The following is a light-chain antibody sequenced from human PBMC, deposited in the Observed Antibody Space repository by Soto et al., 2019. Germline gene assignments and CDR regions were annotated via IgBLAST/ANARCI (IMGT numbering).Light chain of an antibody. CDR2: DAS. J-gene: IGKJ1*01. Sequence: EIVLTQSPATLSLSPGERATLSCRASPSISSALAWYQQKPGQAPRLLIHDASNRATGIPARFSGSGSGTDFTLTISSLEPEDFAVYYCQQRSNWPPWTFGQGTKVEIK. CDR3: QQRSNWPPWT. CDR1: PSISSA. V-gene: IGKV3-11*01.